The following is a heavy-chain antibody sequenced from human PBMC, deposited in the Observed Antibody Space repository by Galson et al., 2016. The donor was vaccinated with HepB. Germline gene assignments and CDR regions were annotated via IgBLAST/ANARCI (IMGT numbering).Heavy chain of an antibody. D-gene: IGHD3-3*01. J-gene: IGHJ3*01. Sequence: TLSLTCSVSNGSISNDGYYWNWIRQHPGKGLEWIGFVYYSGNTYYNPSLKSRVSISVDTSKNHFSLNLTSVTAADTAVYYCARASRLLLPFSNDAFDFWGQGTMVAVSS. CDR3: ARASRLLLPFSNDAFDF. V-gene: IGHV4-31*03. CDR2: VYYSGNT. CDR1: NGSISNDGYY.